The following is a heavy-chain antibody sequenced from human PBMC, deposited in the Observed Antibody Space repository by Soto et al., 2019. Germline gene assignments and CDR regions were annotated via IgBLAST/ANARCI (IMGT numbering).Heavy chain of an antibody. V-gene: IGHV2-5*02. CDR3: AHTRWYDGSGYSHFDY. J-gene: IGHJ4*02. D-gene: IGHD3-22*01. CDR1: GFSLSTRGVG. Sequence: QITLKESGPTLVKPTQTLTLTCTFSGFSLSTRGVGGGWIRQPPGKALEWLALIYWADDKRHSPALKNRLTITRDNSRIHVVLKMSNMDSVDTATYYRAHTRWYDGSGYSHFDYWGQGTLVTVSS. CDR2: IYWADDK.